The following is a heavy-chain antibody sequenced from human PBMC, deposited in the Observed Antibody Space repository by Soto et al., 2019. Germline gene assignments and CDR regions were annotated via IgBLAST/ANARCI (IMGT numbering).Heavy chain of an antibody. J-gene: IGHJ6*02. CDR3: ARDLQQLVHYYGMDV. V-gene: IGHV1-18*01. CDR1: GYTFTSYG. Sequence: ASVKVSCKASGYTFTSYGISWVRQAPGQGLEWMGWISAYNGNTNYAQKFQGRVTITTDTSTSTAYMELSSLRSEDTAVYYCARDLQQLVHYYGMDVWGQGTTVTVSS. D-gene: IGHD6-6*01. CDR2: ISAYNGNT.